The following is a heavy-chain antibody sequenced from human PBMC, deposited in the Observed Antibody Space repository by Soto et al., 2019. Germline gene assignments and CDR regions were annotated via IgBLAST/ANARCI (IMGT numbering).Heavy chain of an antibody. D-gene: IGHD3-16*01. CDR2: INPSGTTT. CDR1: GYTFTSFY. J-gene: IGHJ6*02. V-gene: IGHV1-46*01. CDR3: AKPQIARNYYYGMEV. Sequence: QVQLVQSGAEVKKPGASVKVSCKASGYTFTSFYMHWVRQAPGQGLEWMGIINPSGTTTYYAQKFQGRVTMTRDTSTSTHYMELSSLTSEDTAVYYCAKPQIARNYYYGMEVWGQGTAVTVSS.